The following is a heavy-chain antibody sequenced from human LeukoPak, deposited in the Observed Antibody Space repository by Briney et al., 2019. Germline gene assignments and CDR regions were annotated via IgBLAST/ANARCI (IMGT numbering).Heavy chain of an antibody. J-gene: IGHJ4*02. CDR2: INHSGST. CDR3: ARDRDGYNPV. Sequence: SETLSLTCAVYGGSFSGYYWSWIRQPPGKGLEWIGEINHSGSTNYNPSLKSRVTISVDTSKNQFSLKLNSVTAADTAVYYCARDRDGYNPVWGQGTLVTVSS. CDR1: GGSFSGYY. V-gene: IGHV4-34*01. D-gene: IGHD5-24*01.